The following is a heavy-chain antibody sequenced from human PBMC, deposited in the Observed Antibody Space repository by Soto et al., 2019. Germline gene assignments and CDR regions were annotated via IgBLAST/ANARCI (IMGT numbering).Heavy chain of an antibody. J-gene: IGHJ4*02. V-gene: IGHV4-34*01. Sequence: PSETLSLTCAVYGGSFSGYYWSWIRQPPGKGLEWIGVINYSGSTNYNPSLKSRVTISVDTSKNQFSLKLSSVTAADTAVYYCARDDYTSHWGQGTLVTVSS. CDR2: INYSGST. CDR1: GGSFSGYY. CDR3: ARDDYTSH. D-gene: IGHD3-16*01.